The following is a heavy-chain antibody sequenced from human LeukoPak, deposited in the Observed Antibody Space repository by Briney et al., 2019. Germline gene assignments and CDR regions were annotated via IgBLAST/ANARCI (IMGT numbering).Heavy chain of an antibody. CDR1: GGSINDNY. CDR3: ARGVKLLY. D-gene: IGHD4-23*01. V-gene: IGHV4-59*01. CDR2: IHYSGNT. J-gene: IGHJ4*02. Sequence: SETLSLTCTVSGGSINDNYWSWIRRSPGKGLEWIGHIHYSGNTIYNPSLKGRVTISVDTSKNQFSLRLSSVTAADTAVYYCARGVKLLYWGQGTLVTVSS.